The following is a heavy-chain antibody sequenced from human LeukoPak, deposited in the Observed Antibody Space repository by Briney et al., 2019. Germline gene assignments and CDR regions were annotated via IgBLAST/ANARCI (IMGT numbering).Heavy chain of an antibody. D-gene: IGHD3-16*01. Sequence: GASVKVSCKASGYTFTGYYMHWVRQAPGQGLEWMGGIIPIFGTANYAQKFQGRVTITADESTSTAYMELSSLRSEDTAVYYCARDGGGEAGAFDIWGQGTMVTVSS. V-gene: IGHV1-69*13. J-gene: IGHJ3*02. CDR2: IIPIFGTA. CDR1: GYTFTGYY. CDR3: ARDGGGEAGAFDI.